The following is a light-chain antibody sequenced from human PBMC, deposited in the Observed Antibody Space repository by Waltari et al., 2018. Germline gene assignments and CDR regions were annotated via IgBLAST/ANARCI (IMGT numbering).Light chain of an antibody. CDR1: ESVGRS. CDR3: QHYVRLPAT. V-gene: IGKV3-20*01. J-gene: IGKJ1*01. CDR2: GAP. Sequence: EIVLTQSPGTLSLSPGERATLSCRASESVGRSLAWYQQRPGQAPRLLIYGAPNRAPRIPDWFSGSGSGTEFSLTISRLEPEDFAVYYCQHYVRLPATFGQGTKVEIK.